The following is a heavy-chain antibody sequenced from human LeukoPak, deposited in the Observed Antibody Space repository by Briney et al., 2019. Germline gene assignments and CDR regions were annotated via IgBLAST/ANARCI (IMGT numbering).Heavy chain of an antibody. J-gene: IGHJ6*03. CDR3: AKNGDRGAYCTGGTCYPYFYYYMDV. Sequence: PGGSLRLSCGASGFTFSSFGMHWVRQAPGKGLEWVAFIRFDGSNKYYADSVKGRFTISRDNSKNTLFLQVNSLRAEDTAIYYCAKNGDRGAYCTGGTCYPYFYYYMDVWGKGTTVTI. CDR2: IRFDGSNK. CDR1: GFTFSSFG. V-gene: IGHV3-30*02. D-gene: IGHD2-15*01.